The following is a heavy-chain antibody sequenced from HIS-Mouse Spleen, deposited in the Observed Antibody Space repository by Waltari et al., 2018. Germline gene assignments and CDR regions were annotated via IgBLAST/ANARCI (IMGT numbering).Heavy chain of an antibody. D-gene: IGHD4-17*01. CDR1: GGSFSGTY. Sequence: QVQLQQWGAGLLKPSETLSLTCAVYGGSFSGTYWSWSRQPPGQGLEGIGEINHSGSTNYNPSLKSRVTISVDTSKTQFSLKLSSVTAPDTAVYYCARGRSPSTVTIGYYFDYWGQGTLFTVSS. J-gene: IGHJ4*02. CDR3: ARGRSPSTVTIGYYFDY. CDR2: INHSGST. V-gene: IGHV4-34*01.